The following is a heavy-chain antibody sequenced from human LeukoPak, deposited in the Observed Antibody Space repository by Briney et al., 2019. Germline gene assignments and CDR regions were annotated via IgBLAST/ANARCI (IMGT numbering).Heavy chain of an antibody. V-gene: IGHV3-30-3*01. J-gene: IGHJ6*03. CDR1: GFGVNRYH. D-gene: IGHD3-3*01. CDR3: ARDGVTIFGVVITTYYYYYYMDV. CDR2: ISYDGNKK. Sequence: PGGSLRLSCAASGFGVNRYHMHWVRQAPGKGLEWLAVISYDGNKKYYADSVKGRFTISRDNSKNTLYLQMNSLRAEDTAVYYCARDGVTIFGVVITTYYYYYYMDVWGKGTTVTVSS.